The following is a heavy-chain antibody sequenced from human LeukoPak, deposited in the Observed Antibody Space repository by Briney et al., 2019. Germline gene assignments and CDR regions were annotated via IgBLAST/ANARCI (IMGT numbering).Heavy chain of an antibody. D-gene: IGHD6-13*01. Sequence: SETLSLTCAVYGGSFSGYYWSWIRQPPGKGLDGIGEINHSGSTNYNPSLKSRVTISVDTSKNQFSLKLSSVTAADTAVYYCARGQWRFSSSWSYNWFDPWGQGTLVTVSS. CDR1: GGSFSGYY. CDR3: ARGQWRFSSSWSYNWFDP. V-gene: IGHV4-34*01. CDR2: INHSGST. J-gene: IGHJ5*02.